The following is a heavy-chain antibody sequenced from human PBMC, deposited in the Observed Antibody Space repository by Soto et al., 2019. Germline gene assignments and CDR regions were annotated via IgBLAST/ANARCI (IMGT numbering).Heavy chain of an antibody. Sequence: ASLKVSCKASGYTFTSYAMNWLRQAPGQGLEWMGWINTNTGNPTYAQGFTGRFVFSLDTSVSTAYLQICSLKAEDTAVYYCARDYSSSWYDYYYYYGMYVWGQGTTVTVSS. J-gene: IGHJ6*02. CDR2: INTNTGNP. CDR1: GYTFTSYA. V-gene: IGHV7-4-1*01. D-gene: IGHD6-13*01. CDR3: ARDYSSSWYDYYYYYGMYV.